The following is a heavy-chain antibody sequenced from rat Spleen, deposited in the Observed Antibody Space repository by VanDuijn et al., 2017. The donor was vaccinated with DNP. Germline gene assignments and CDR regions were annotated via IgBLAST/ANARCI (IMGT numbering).Heavy chain of an antibody. J-gene: IGHJ3*01. V-gene: IGHV1-43*01. CDR1: GNTFTSYY. Sequence: QVQLQQSGAELAKPGSSVKIACKASGNTFTSYYIGWIKQTTGQGLEYIGYISTGSGGSNSNEKFKGKDTLTEDKSSSTAFMQLSSLTPDDSAVYYCARSGGSRVWFAYWGQGTLVTVSS. D-gene: IGHD1-4*01. CDR3: ARSGGSRVWFAY. CDR2: ISTGSGGS.